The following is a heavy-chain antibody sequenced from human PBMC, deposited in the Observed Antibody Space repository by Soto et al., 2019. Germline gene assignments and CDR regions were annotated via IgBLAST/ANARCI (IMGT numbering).Heavy chain of an antibody. J-gene: IGHJ6*02. V-gene: IGHV3-13*05. CDR1: GFTFSAYD. Sequence: LRLSCAASGFTFSAYDIHWVRQTTGKGLEWVSAIGAADDPYYLGSVKGRFTISRENAKNSLYLQMNSLRAEDTAVYYCARAYSGRLPRRADYYFAMGVWGQGTTVTASS. CDR3: ARAYSGRLPRRADYYFAMGV. D-gene: IGHD2-15*01. CDR2: IGAADDP.